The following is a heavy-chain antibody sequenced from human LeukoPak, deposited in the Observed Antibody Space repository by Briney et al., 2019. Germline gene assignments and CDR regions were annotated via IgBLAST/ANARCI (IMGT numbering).Heavy chain of an antibody. CDR1: GGSISSYY. J-gene: IGHJ6*03. Sequence: PSETLSLTCTVSGGSISSYYWSWIRQPAGKGLEWIGRIYTSGSTNYNPSLKSRVTMSVDTSKNQFSLKLSSVTAADTAVYYCARDKRQLDYYYYYMDVWGKGTTVTVSS. CDR2: IYTSGST. CDR3: ARDKRQLDYYYYYMDV. V-gene: IGHV4-4*07. D-gene: IGHD6-6*01.